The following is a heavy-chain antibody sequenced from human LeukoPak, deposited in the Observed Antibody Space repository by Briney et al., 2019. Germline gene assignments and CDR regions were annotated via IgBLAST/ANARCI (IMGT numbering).Heavy chain of an antibody. D-gene: IGHD3-22*01. J-gene: IGHJ4*02. CDR2: INHSGST. Sequence: PSETLSLTCAVYGGSFSGYYWSWIRQPPGKGLEWIGEINHSGSTNYNPSLKSRVTISVDTSKNQFSLKLSSVTAADTAVYYCARLYYYDSSGYRNAFDYWGQGTLVTVSS. CDR3: ARLYYYDSSGYRNAFDY. V-gene: IGHV4-34*01. CDR1: GGSFSGYY.